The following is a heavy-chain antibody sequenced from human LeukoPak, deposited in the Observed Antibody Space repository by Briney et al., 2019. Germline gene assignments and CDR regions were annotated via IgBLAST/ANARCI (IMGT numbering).Heavy chain of an antibody. CDR1: GFTFSSYS. V-gene: IGHV3-21*01. Sequence: GGSLRLSCAASGFTFSSYSMNWVRQAPGKGLEWVSSISSSSSYIYYADSVKGRFTISRDNAKNSLCLQMNSLRAEDTAVYYCARGDGNWFDPWGQGTLVTVSS. CDR2: ISSSSSYI. CDR3: ARGDGNWFDP. D-gene: IGHD2-21*02. J-gene: IGHJ5*02.